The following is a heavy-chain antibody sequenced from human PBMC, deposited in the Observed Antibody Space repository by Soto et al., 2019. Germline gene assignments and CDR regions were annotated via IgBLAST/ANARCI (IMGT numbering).Heavy chain of an antibody. CDR1: GYPITGYF. D-gene: IGHD6-13*01. CDR2: INPNSGDS. CDR3: ETPLRHSSYFDY. Sequence: ASVKVSCKASGYPITGYFIHWVRQAPGQGLEWMGWINPNSGDSRFAQKFQGKVTMTRDTSISTVYMELHNLRSDDTAIYFCETPLRHSSYFDYWGQGALVTVSS. V-gene: IGHV1-2*02. J-gene: IGHJ4*02.